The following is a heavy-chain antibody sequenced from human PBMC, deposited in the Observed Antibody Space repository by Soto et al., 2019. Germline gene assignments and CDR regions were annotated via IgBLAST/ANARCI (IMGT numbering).Heavy chain of an antibody. CDR1: GGSISSGGYS. J-gene: IGHJ5*02. CDR3: ARAVRCSGGSCYGSAWFDR. Sequence: QLQLQESGSGLVKPSQTLSLTCAVSGGSISSGGYSWSWIRQPPGKGLEWIGYIYHSGSTYYNPSRKSRVTISVDRSKNQFSLKLSSVSAADTAVYYGARAVRCSGGSCYGSAWFDRWGQGTLVTVSS. CDR2: IYHSGST. D-gene: IGHD2-15*01. V-gene: IGHV4-30-2*01.